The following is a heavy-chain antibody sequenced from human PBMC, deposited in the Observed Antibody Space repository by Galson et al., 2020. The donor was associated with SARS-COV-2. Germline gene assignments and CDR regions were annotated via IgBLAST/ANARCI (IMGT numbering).Heavy chain of an antibody. V-gene: IGHV3-30*04. CDR3: ARETDDYTSSLYDQ. J-gene: IGHJ5*02. CDR2: ISYDGTKR. CDR1: GFTFSSSA. Sequence: QLGESLKISCRASGFTFSSSAMHWVRQAPGKGLEWVAIISYDGTKRYNLDSVKGRFTISRDNSKNTLYLQMDSLTTEDTAVYYCARETDDYTSSLYDQWGQGTLVTVSS. D-gene: IGHD6-13*01.